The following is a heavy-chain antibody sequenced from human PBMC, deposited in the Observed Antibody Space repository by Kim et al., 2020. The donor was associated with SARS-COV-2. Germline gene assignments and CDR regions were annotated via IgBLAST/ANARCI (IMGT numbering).Heavy chain of an antibody. CDR3: ASRLLTGRFDP. CDR2: IYYSGST. J-gene: IGHJ5*02. Sequence: SETLSLTCTVSGDSINSGDYYWSWIRQPPGKGLEWIGYIYYSGSTYYSPSLKSRVTISVDTSKNQFSLKLSSVTAADTAMYYCASRLLTGRFDPWGQGTLVTVSS. V-gene: IGHV4-30-4*01. D-gene: IGHD2-15*01. CDR1: GDSINSGDYY.